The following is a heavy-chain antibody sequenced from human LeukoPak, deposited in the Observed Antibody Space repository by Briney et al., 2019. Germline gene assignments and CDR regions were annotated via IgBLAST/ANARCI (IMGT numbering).Heavy chain of an antibody. CDR3: AKGYYYDSSGYLDY. Sequence: AGGSLRLSCAASGFTFSSYGMHWVRQAPGKGLEWVAFIRYDGSNKYYADSVKGRFTISRDNSKNTLYLQMNSLRAEDTAVYYCAKGYYYDSSGYLDYWGQGTLVTVSS. V-gene: IGHV3-30*02. CDR1: GFTFSSYG. D-gene: IGHD3-22*01. J-gene: IGHJ4*02. CDR2: IRYDGSNK.